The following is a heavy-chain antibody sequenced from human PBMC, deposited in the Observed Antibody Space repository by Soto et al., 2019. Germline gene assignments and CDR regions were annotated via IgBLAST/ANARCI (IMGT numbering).Heavy chain of an antibody. CDR3: ARGDTAMVGNWFDP. CDR2: IYYSGST. CDR1: GGSISSGDYY. J-gene: IGHJ5*02. D-gene: IGHD5-18*01. V-gene: IGHV4-30-4*01. Sequence: SETLSLTCTVSGGSISSGDYYWSWIRQPPGKGLEWIGYIYYSGSTYYNPSLKSRVTISVDTSKDQFSLKLSSVTAADTAVYYCARGDTAMVGNWFDPWGQGTLVTVSS.